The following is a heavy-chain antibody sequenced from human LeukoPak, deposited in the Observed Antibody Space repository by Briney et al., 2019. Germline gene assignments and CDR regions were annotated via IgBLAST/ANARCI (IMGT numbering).Heavy chain of an antibody. Sequence: GRSLRLSCAASGFTFSSYAMHWVRQAPGKGLEGVAVISYDGSNKYYADSVKGRFTISRDNSKNTLYLQMNSLRAEDTAVYYCARIGDYDPSDAFDIWGQGTMVTVSS. CDR3: ARIGDYDPSDAFDI. D-gene: IGHD4-17*01. CDR1: GFTFSSYA. V-gene: IGHV3-30-3*01. J-gene: IGHJ3*02. CDR2: ISYDGSNK.